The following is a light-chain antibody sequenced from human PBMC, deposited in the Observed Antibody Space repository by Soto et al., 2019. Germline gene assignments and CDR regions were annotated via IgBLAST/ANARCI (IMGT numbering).Light chain of an antibody. CDR2: DVT. V-gene: IGLV2-14*01. Sequence: QSALTQPASVSGSPGQSITISCTGTSRDVGGYNYVSWYQHYPDKAPKLIIYDVTSRPSGDSDRFSGSKSGNTASLTISGLQPEDEAHYYCSSFTLSTYVFGSGTKVTVL. J-gene: IGLJ1*01. CDR1: SRDVGGYNY. CDR3: SSFTLSTYV.